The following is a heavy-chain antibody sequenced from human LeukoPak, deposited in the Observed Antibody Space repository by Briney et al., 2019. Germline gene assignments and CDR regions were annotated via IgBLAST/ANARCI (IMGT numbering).Heavy chain of an antibody. V-gene: IGHV3-21*06. CDR3: VRGGYRGYDYEY. CDR2: ISPNSDYK. CDR1: GFTFSTYS. Sequence: PGGSLRLSCAASGFTFSTYSMNWLRLAPGKGLEWVSSISPNSDYKHYPDSLKGRFTISRDNARNSLYLQMNSLRVEDTAVYYCVRGGYRGYDYEYWGQGALVTVSS. D-gene: IGHD5-12*01. J-gene: IGHJ4*02.